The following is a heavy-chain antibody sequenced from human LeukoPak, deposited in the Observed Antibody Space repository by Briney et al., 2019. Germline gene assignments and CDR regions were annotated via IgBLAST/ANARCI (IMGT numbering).Heavy chain of an antibody. D-gene: IGHD5-18*01. CDR2: IYYSGST. J-gene: IGHJ6*03. V-gene: IGHV4-39*02. Sequence: SETLSLTCTVSGGSISSSNYYWGWIRQPPGKGLEWIGTIYYSGSTYYNPSLKSLITISVDTSKKNFFLKLTSVTAADAAVYYCARRSLKLVDTPYKYYYYYYMDVWGNGTTVTISS. CDR3: ARRSLKLVDTPYKYYYYYYMDV. CDR1: GGSISSSNYY.